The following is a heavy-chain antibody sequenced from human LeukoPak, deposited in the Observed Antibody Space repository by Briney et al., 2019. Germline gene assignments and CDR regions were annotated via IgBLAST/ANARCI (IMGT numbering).Heavy chain of an antibody. CDR3: ARGISYGDYGWGAFDI. J-gene: IGHJ3*02. Sequence: ASVKVSCKASGGTFSSYAISWVRQAPGQGLEWMGGIIPIFGTANYAQKFQGRVTITTDESTRTAYMELSSLRSEDTAVYYCARGISYGDYGWGAFDIWGQGTMVTVSS. CDR2: IIPIFGTA. CDR1: GGTFSSYA. D-gene: IGHD4-17*01. V-gene: IGHV1-69*05.